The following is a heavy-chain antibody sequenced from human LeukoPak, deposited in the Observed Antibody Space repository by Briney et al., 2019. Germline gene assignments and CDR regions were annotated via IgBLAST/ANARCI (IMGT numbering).Heavy chain of an antibody. D-gene: IGHD4-17*01. CDR3: TRDRNDYGDPDSFDI. V-gene: IGHV3-21*01. J-gene: IGHJ3*02. Sequence: GGSLKLSCAVSGFTSTDFAVNSVRQAPGKGLEWVSSITRVSTYIYYAESVQGRFTISRDNHKDLLYLQLNSLRGDDTGIYFCTRDRNDYGDPDSFDIWGQGTVVTVSS. CDR1: GFTSTDFA. CDR2: ITRVSTYI.